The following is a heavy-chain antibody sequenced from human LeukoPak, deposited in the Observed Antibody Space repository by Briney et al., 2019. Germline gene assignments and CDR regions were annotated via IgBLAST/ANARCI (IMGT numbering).Heavy chain of an antibody. CDR3: ARDKRFLNYYGSGSYGLTRGWFDP. D-gene: IGHD3-10*01. CDR2: IYTSGST. CDR1: GGSISSYY. J-gene: IGHJ5*02. V-gene: IGHV4-4*07. Sequence: KPSETLSLTCTVSGGSISSYYWSWIRQPAGKGLEWIGRIYTSGSTNYNPSLKSRVTMSVDTSKNQFSLKLSSVTAADTAVYYCARDKRFLNYYGSGSYGLTRGWFDPWGQGTLVTVSS.